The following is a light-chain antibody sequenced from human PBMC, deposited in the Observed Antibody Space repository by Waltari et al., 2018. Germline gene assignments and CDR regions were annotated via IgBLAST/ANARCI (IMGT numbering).Light chain of an antibody. CDR1: APNIGNYY. V-gene: IGLV1-51*02. CDR3: GTWDNTLSAV. Sequence: QSVLTQPPSVSAAPGQKVTIPCSGSAPNIGNYYFPWYQQFPGAAPKVLIYGNDKRSTGIPDRFSGSKSGTSATLDITGLQAGDEADYYCGTWDNTLSAVFGGGTKVTVL. CDR2: GND. J-gene: IGLJ2*01.